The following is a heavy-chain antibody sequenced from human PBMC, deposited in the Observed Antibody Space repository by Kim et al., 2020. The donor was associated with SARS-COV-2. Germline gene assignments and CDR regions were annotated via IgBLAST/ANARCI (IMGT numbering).Heavy chain of an antibody. J-gene: IGHJ4*02. D-gene: IGHD3-10*01. CDR2: FYYSGDS. CDR3: ARHFGGGEQGTPGY. V-gene: IGHV4-39*01. CDR1: GGSISSGSYY. Sequence: SETLSLTCTVSGGSISSGSYYWGWIRQPPGKGLEWIGSFYYSGDSYYNPSLKSRVTISVGTSKNQFSLKMTSVTAADTAVYYCARHFGGGEQGTPGYWGQGTLVTVSS.